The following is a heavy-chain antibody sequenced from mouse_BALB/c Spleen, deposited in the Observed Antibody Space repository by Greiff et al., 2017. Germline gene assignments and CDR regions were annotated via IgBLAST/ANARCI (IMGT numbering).Heavy chain of an antibody. J-gene: IGHJ3*01. CDR2: ISSGSSTI. CDR3: ARDLGFAY. Sequence: EVKLMESGGGLVQPGGSRKLSCAASGFTFSSFGMHWVRQAPEKGLEWVAYISSGSSTIYYADTVKGRFTISRDNPKNTLFLQMTSLRSEDTAMYYCARDLGFAYWGQGTLVTVSA. CDR1: GFTFSSFG. V-gene: IGHV5-17*02.